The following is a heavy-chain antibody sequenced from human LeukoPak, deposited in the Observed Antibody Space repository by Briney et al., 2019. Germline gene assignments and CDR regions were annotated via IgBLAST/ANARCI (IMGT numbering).Heavy chain of an antibody. J-gene: IGHJ4*02. CDR3: ARQDEGGSYYYFPVY. CDR2: IYYSGST. V-gene: IGHV4-39*01. D-gene: IGHD1-26*01. CDR1: GGSISSSSYY. Sequence: SETLSLTCTVSGGSISSSSYYWGWIRQPPGKGLEWIGSIYYSGSTYYNPSLKSRVTISVDTSKDQFSLRLSSVTAADTAVYYRARQDEGGSYYYFPVYWGQGTLVTVSS.